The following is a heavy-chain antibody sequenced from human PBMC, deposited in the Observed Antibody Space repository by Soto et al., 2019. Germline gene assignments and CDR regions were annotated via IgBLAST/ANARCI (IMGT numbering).Heavy chain of an antibody. Sequence: WASVKVSCKASGYTFTTYYMHWVRQAPGQGLEWMGIINPTGGSTNYAQRFQGRATMTWDTSTSTVYMELSSLRSDDTAVYYCARAPYSSSPFFFDYWGQGTPVTVS. CDR3: ARAPYSSSPFFFDY. D-gene: IGHD6-6*01. CDR1: GYTFTTYY. J-gene: IGHJ4*02. V-gene: IGHV1-46*01. CDR2: INPTGGST.